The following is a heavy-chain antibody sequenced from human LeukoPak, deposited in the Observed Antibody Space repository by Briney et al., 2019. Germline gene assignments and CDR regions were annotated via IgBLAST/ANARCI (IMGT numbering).Heavy chain of an antibody. J-gene: IGHJ6*03. CDR2: MNPNSGNT. CDR1: GYTFTSYD. Sequence: ASVKVSCKASGYTFTSYDINWVRQATGQGLEWMGWMNPNSGNTGYAQKFQGRVTMTRNTSISTAYMELSSLRSEDTAVYYCARVWFGELSKHYYYYYMDVWGKGTTVTISS. V-gene: IGHV1-8*01. CDR3: ARVWFGELSKHYYYYYMDV. D-gene: IGHD3-10*01.